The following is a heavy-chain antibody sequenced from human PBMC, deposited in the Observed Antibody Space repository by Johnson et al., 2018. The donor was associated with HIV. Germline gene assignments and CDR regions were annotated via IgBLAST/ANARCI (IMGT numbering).Heavy chain of an antibody. CDR2: IRYDGSNK. V-gene: IGHV3-30*02. J-gene: IGHJ3*02. CDR3: APRGRVGGCYGDAFDI. D-gene: IGHD4/OR15-4a*01. CDR1: GFTFSSYG. Sequence: QVHLVESGGGVVQPGGSLRLSCAASGFTFSSYGMHWVRQAPGKGLEWVAFIRYDGSNKYYADSVKGRFTISRDNSKNTLYLQMNSLRAEDTAVYYCAPRGRVGGCYGDAFDIWGQGTMVTVSS.